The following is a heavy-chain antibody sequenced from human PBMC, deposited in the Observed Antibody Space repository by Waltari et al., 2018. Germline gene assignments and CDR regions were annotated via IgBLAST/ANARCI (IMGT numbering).Heavy chain of an antibody. CDR2: VDPEDGET. D-gene: IGHD1-26*01. V-gene: IGHV1-24*01. CDR1: GYTLTELS. J-gene: IGHJ3*02. Sequence: QVQLVQSGAEVKKPGASVKVSCKVSGYTLTELSMHWVRPAPGKGLEWMGGVDPEDGETIYAQKFQGRVTMTEDTSTDTAYMELSSLRSEDTAVYYCATPAGWDPRGPHAFDIWGQGTMVTVSS. CDR3: ATPAGWDPRGPHAFDI.